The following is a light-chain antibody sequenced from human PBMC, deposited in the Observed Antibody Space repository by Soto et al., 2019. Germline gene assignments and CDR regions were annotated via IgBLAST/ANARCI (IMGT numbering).Light chain of an antibody. CDR2: DAS. CDR3: QEYNSYTGT. V-gene: IGKV1-5*01. CDR1: QSISSW. Sequence: DIKLTQSPSFLSATVGDRVTITCLASQSISSWLAWYQQKPGKAPKLLIYDASSLESGVPSRFSGSGSGTEFTLTISSLQPDDFGTYYCQEYNSYTGTFGPGTKVDIK. J-gene: IGKJ1*01.